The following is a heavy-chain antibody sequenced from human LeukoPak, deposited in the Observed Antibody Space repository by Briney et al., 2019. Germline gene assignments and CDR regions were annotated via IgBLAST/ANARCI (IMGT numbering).Heavy chain of an antibody. CDR3: AKDRAGYSYGTFEA. CDR2: ITNTGATT. CDR1: GFTFSNYA. Sequence: GGSLRLSCAASGFTFSNYAMTWVRQAPGKGLEWVSSITNTGATTYYADSVKGRFTISRDNSKTTLYFQMNRLRVEDTAIYYCAKDRAGYSYGTFEAWGQGALVTVSS. V-gene: IGHV3-23*01. J-gene: IGHJ4*02. D-gene: IGHD5-18*01.